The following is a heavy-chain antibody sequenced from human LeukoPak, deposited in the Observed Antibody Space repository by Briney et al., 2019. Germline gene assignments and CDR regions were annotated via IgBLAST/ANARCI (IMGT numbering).Heavy chain of an antibody. CDR3: ARDLAGHYYGSGSSFDY. Sequence: PGGSLRPSCAASGFIFSSAWMSWVRQAPGKGLEWVANIREDGSEKYYVDSVKGQFTISRDNAKNSLFLQMDSLRAEDTAVYYCARDLAGHYYGSGSSFDYWGQGTLVTVS. J-gene: IGHJ4*02. D-gene: IGHD3-10*01. CDR2: IREDGSEK. CDR1: GFIFSSAW. V-gene: IGHV3-7*01.